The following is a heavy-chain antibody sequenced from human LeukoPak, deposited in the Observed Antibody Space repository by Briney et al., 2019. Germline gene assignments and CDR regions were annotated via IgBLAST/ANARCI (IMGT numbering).Heavy chain of an antibody. CDR3: ARGGALSGSYSGFDY. Sequence: PGGSLRLSCAASGFTFSSYDMHWVRQVTGKGLEWVSAIGTAGDTYYPGSVKGRFTISRENAKNSLYLQMNSLRAGDTAVYYCARGGALSGSYSGFDYWGQGTLVTVSS. CDR1: GFTFSSYD. J-gene: IGHJ4*02. V-gene: IGHV3-13*01. D-gene: IGHD1-26*01. CDR2: IGTAGDT.